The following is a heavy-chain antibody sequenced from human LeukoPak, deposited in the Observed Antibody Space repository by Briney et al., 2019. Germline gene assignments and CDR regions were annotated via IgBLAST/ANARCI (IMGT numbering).Heavy chain of an antibody. V-gene: IGHV1-18*01. CDR1: GGTFSSYA. CDR2: ISAYNGNT. CDR3: ARVGSSWYRGYYFDY. J-gene: IGHJ4*02. Sequence: ASVKVSCKASGGTFSSYAISWVRQAPGQGLEWMGWISAYNGNTNYAQKLQGRVTMTTDTSTSTAYMELRSLRSDDTAVYYCARVGSSWYRGYYFDYWGQGTLVTVSS. D-gene: IGHD6-13*01.